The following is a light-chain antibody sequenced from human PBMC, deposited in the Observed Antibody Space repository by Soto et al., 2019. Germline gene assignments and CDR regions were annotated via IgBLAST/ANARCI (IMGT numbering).Light chain of an antibody. CDR2: SNN. Sequence: QSVLTQPPSASGTPGQRVTISCSGGSSNIGSNAVNWYQQLPGTAPKLLIYSNNQRPSGVPDRFSGSKSGTSAFLAISGLQSEDEADYYCAAWDDSLNGVVFGGGTKLTVL. CDR3: AAWDDSLNGVV. CDR1: SSNIGSNA. V-gene: IGLV1-44*01. J-gene: IGLJ2*01.